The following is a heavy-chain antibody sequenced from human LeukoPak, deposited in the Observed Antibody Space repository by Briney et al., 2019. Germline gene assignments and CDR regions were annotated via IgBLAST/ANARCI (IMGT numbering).Heavy chain of an antibody. Sequence: KPSETLSLTCTVSGGFISSYYWSLIRQPPGEGLEWIGYISYSGTTKYNPSLKSRVTMSVDTSKIQFSLKLSSVTAADTAVYYCARARGYYFDYWGQGTLVTVSS. V-gene: IGHV4-59*01. CDR2: ISYSGTT. CDR1: GGFISSYY. J-gene: IGHJ4*02. D-gene: IGHD5-12*01. CDR3: ARARGYYFDY.